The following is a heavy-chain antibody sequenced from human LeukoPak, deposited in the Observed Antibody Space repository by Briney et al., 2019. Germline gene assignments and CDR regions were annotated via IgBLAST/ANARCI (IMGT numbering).Heavy chain of an antibody. Sequence: GESLKISCKGSGYSFNSYWIGWVRQMPGKGLEWMGIIYPGDSDTRYSPSFQGQVTISADKSISTAYLQWSSLKASDTAMYYCARGPPTAVPAATQVYYYYYYMDVWGKGTTVTVSS. CDR3: ARGPPTAVPAATQVYYYYYYMDV. J-gene: IGHJ6*03. CDR1: GYSFNSYW. CDR2: IYPGDSDT. D-gene: IGHD2-2*01. V-gene: IGHV5-51*01.